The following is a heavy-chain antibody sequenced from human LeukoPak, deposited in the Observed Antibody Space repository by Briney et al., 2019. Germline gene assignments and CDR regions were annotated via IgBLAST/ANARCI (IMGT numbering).Heavy chain of an antibody. CDR1: GYTLTYNN. V-gene: IGHV1-18*01. CDR3: ARESGHRYDDNCFYFFDL. D-gene: IGHD3-16*02. Sequence: ASVKVSCKASGYTLTYNNISWVRQAPGQGLEWMGWINTKNGDTNYAQKLQGRVTMTTDTSTNTAYMELRSLRSDDTAVYYCARESGHRYDDNCFYFFDLWGQGFLVTVSS. J-gene: IGHJ4*02. CDR2: INTKNGDT.